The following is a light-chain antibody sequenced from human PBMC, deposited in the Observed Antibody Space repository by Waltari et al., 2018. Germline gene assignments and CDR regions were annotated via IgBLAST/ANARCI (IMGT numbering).Light chain of an antibody. CDR2: GAS. J-gene: IGKJ1*01. Sequence: EIVLTPSPGPLSLSPGERTNLSFRARQGVSRSLAWYQQKPGQAPRLLIYGASHRAAGIPDRFSGSGSGTDFSLTISRLEPDDFAVYYCQHYVRLPATFGQGTKVEIK. CDR3: QHYVRLPAT. CDR1: QGVSRS. V-gene: IGKV3-20*01.